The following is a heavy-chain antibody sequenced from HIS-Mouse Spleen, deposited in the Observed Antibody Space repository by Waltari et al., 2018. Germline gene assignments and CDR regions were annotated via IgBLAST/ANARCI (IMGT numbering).Heavy chain of an antibody. D-gene: IGHD3-3*01. CDR3: ARSPYYDFWSGYSDNWFDP. CDR1: GGSISSGGYS. J-gene: IGHJ5*02. Sequence: QVQLQESGPGLVQPSQTLSLTCTVSGGSISSGGYSWTWIRQYPGKGLELIGDIHYGGSTYYNPSLKSRVTISGDTSKNQFSMKRSSVTAADTAVYYCARSPYYDFWSGYSDNWFDPWGQGTLVTVSS. V-gene: IGHV4-31*03. CDR2: IHYGGST.